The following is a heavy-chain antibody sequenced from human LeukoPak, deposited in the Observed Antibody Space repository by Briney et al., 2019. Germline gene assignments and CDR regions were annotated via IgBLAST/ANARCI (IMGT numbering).Heavy chain of an antibody. CDR2: IYSDNT. Sequence: GGSLRLSCTVSGFTVSSNSKSWVRQSPGKGLEWVSFIYSDNTHYSDSVKGRFTISRDNSKNTLYLQMNSLRAEDTAVYYCARRAGAYSDPYDYWGQGTLVTVSS. D-gene: IGHD4/OR15-4a*01. CDR3: ARRAGAYSDPYDY. V-gene: IGHV3-53*01. CDR1: GFTVSSNS. J-gene: IGHJ4*02.